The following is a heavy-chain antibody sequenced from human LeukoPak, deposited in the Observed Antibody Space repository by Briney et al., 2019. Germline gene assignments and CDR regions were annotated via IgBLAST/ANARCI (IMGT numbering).Heavy chain of an antibody. CDR2: ISGSGDST. D-gene: IGHD4-17*01. CDR1: GFTFSSYE. V-gene: IGHV3-23*01. J-gene: IGHJ4*02. CDR3: AKPWREDGDYWSFNY. Sequence: GGSLRLSCAASGFTFSSYEMNWVRQAPGKGLEWVSAISGSGDSTYYASSVKGRFTISRDNSKNTLYLQMNSLRAEDTAVYYCAKPWREDGDYWSFNYWGQGTLVTVSS.